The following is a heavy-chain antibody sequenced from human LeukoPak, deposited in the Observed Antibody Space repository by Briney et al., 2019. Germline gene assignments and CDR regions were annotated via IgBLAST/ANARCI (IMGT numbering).Heavy chain of an antibody. V-gene: IGHV4-39*07. Sequence: PSETLSLTCTVSGGSISSSSYYWGWIRQPPGKGLEWIGSIYYSGSTYYNPSLKSRVTISVDTSKNQFSLKLSSVTAADTAVYYCARDRPWGSGSDYWGQGTLVTVSS. CDR2: IYYSGST. CDR1: GGSISSSSYY. CDR3: ARDRPWGSGSDY. D-gene: IGHD3-16*01. J-gene: IGHJ4*02.